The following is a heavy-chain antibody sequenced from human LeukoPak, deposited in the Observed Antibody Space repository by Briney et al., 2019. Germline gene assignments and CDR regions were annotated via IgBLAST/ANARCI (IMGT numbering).Heavy chain of an antibody. CDR1: GFTFSSYA. Sequence: PGGSLRLSCAASGFTFSSYAMHWVRQAPGKGLEWVAVISYDGSNKYYADSVKGRFTISRDNSKNTLYLQMNSLRAEDTALYFCAREGLYSGSASSDLDYWGQGTLVTVSS. D-gene: IGHD3-10*01. J-gene: IGHJ4*02. CDR3: AREGLYSGSASSDLDY. V-gene: IGHV3-30-3*01. CDR2: ISYDGSNK.